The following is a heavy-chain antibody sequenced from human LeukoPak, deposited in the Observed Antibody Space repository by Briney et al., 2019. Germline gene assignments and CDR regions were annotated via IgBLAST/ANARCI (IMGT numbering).Heavy chain of an antibody. D-gene: IGHD1-26*01. CDR2: IYYSGST. V-gene: IGHV4-59*01. J-gene: IGHJ4*02. CDR1: GGSISSYY. CDR3: ARFTVGATYGNFDY. Sequence: PSETLSLTCTVSGGSISSYYWSWIRQPPGKGLEWIGYIYYSGSTNCNPSLKSRVTISVDTSKNQFSLKLSSVTAADTAMYYCARFTVGATYGNFDYWGQGTLVTVSS.